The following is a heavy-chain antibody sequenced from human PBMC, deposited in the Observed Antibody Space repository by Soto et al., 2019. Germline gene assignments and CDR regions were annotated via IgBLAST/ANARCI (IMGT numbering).Heavy chain of an antibody. Sequence: ASVKVSCKASGYTFTSYGISWVRQAPGQGLEWKGWISAYNGNTNYAQKLQGRVTMTTDTSTSTAYMELRSLRSDDTAVYYCARGCSGYDFCGEFDYWGQGTLVTVSS. D-gene: IGHD5-12*01. CDR3: ARGCSGYDFCGEFDY. CDR2: ISAYNGNT. J-gene: IGHJ4*02. CDR1: GYTFTSYG. V-gene: IGHV1-18*01.